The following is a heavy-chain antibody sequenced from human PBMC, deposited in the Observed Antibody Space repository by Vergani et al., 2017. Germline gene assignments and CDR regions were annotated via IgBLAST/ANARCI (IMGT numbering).Heavy chain of an antibody. CDR2: IRYDGINK. CDR1: EFIFSNYG. J-gene: IGHJ4*02. CDR3: AKDVYYGSGLYYFDY. D-gene: IGHD3-10*01. V-gene: IGHV3-30*02. Sequence: QVQLVESGGGVVQPGGSLILSCAASEFIFSNYGMHWVRQAPGKGLEWVAFIRYDGINKYYADSVKGRFTISRDNSKNTLYLQMNSLRAEDTAVYYCAKDVYYGSGLYYFDYWGQGTLVTVSS.